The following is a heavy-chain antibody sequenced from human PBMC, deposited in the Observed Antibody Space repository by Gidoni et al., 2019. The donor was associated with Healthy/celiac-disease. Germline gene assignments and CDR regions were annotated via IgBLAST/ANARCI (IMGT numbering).Heavy chain of an antibody. V-gene: IGHV3-30*18. CDR2: ISYDGSNK. D-gene: IGHD4-17*01. J-gene: IGHJ4*02. CDR1: GFTFSSYG. Sequence: SGFTFSSYGMHWVRQAPGKGLEWVAVISYDGSNKYYADSVKGRFTISRDNSKNTLYLQMNSLRAEDTAVYYCAKDSSTVTTYSDYWGQGTLVTVSS. CDR3: AKDSSTVTTYSDY.